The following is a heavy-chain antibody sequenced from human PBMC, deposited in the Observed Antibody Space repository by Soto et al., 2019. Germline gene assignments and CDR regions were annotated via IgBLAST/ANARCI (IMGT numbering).Heavy chain of an antibody. CDR2: ISGSGGST. V-gene: IGHV3-23*01. CDR3: AKEGPYIKSWSPAGYLQH. D-gene: IGHD2-2*01. J-gene: IGHJ1*01. CDR1: GFAFNNYA. Sequence: GGSLRLSCAASGFAFNNYAMNWVRQAPGKGLEWVSHISGSGGSTDYAESVKGRFSISEDSVNNTLYLHMSSLRAEDTALYFCAKEGPYIKSWSPAGYLQHWGLGTQVTVSS.